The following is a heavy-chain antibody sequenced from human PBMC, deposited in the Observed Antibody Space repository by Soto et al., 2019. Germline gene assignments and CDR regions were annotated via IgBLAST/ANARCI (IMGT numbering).Heavy chain of an antibody. CDR3: ARAGHYDTRGYSPPSGLDV. D-gene: IGHD3-22*01. J-gene: IGHJ6*02. Sequence: QVSLVESGGGAVQPGRSLRLSCAASGFTFSHYGIHWVRQAPGKGLEWVAVVWYDGSNKYYSDSVKGRFIISRDDSKNTGALQRNGLTAEDPAVYYCARAGHYDTRGYSPPSGLDVWGQGTSVTVSS. CDR1: GFTFSHYG. CDR2: VWYDGSNK. V-gene: IGHV3-33*08.